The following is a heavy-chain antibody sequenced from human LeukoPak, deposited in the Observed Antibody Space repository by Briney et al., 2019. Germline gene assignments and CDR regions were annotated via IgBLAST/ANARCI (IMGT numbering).Heavy chain of an antibody. J-gene: IGHJ5*02. Sequence: GGSLRLSCAASGFMFSSNWMSWVRLAPGKGLEWVSAISGSGGSTYYADSVKGRFTISRDNSKNTLYLQMNSLRAEDTAVYYCAKDPPYYDFWSGSERFDPWGQGTLVTVSS. CDR3: AKDPPYYDFWSGSERFDP. CDR1: GFMFSSNW. V-gene: IGHV3-23*01. CDR2: ISGSGGST. D-gene: IGHD3-3*01.